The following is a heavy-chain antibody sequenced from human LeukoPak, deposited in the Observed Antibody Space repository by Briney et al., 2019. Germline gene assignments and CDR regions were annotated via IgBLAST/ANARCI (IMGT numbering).Heavy chain of an antibody. CDR2: ISPKNGGT. D-gene: IGHD4-17*01. CDR3: ARDLARGDGDYVLYH. CDR1: GYTFTGFY. Sequence: GASVNVSCKASGYTFTGFYIHWVRQAPGQGLEWMGWISPKNGGTNYAQKFEGRVTMTRDTSISTAYMDLSRLTSDDTAVYYCARDLARGDGDYVLYHWGQGTPVTVSS. V-gene: IGHV1-2*02. J-gene: IGHJ5*02.